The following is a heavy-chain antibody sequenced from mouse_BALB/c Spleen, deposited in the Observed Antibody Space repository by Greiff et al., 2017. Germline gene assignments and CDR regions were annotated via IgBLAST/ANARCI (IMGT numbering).Heavy chain of an antibody. CDR3: TRDQAVIGYGIAMDY. J-gene: IGHJ4*01. D-gene: IGHD2-14*01. V-gene: IGHV5-6-4*01. CDR2: ISSGGSYT. CDR1: GFTFSSYT. Sequence: EVQRVESGGGLVKPGGSLKLSCAASGFTFSSYTMSWVRQTPEKRLEWVATISSGGSYTYYPDSVKGRFTISRDNAKNTLYLQMSSLKSEDTAMYYCTRDQAVIGYGIAMDYWGQGTSVTVSS.